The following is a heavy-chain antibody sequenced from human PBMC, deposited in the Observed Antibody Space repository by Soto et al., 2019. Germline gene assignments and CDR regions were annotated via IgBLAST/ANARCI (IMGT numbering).Heavy chain of an antibody. Sequence: SETLSLTCTVSGGSISSSSYYWGWIRQPPGKGLEWIGSIYYSGSTYYNPSLKSRVTISVDTSKNQFSLKLSSVTAADTAVYYCARHPGSAYYDFWTWDPSGMDVWGQGTTVTVSS. V-gene: IGHV4-39*01. D-gene: IGHD3-3*01. CDR2: IYYSGST. CDR3: ARHPGSAYYDFWTWDPSGMDV. CDR1: GGSISSSSYY. J-gene: IGHJ6*02.